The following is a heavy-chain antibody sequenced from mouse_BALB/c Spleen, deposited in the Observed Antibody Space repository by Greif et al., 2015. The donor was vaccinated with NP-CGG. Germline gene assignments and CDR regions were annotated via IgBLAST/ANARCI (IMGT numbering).Heavy chain of an antibody. CDR1: GYTFTSYW. D-gene: IGHD2-1*01. CDR2: IYPSDSYT. CDR3: TTLYYGNYVYYAMDY. J-gene: IGHJ4*01. V-gene: IGHV1-69*02. Sequence: QVQLQQSGAELVRPGASVKLSCKASGYTFTSYWINWVKQRPGQGLEWIGNIYPSDSYTNYNQKFKDKATLTVDKSSSTAYMQLSSPTSEESAVYYCTTLYYGNYVYYAMDYWGQGTSVTVSS.